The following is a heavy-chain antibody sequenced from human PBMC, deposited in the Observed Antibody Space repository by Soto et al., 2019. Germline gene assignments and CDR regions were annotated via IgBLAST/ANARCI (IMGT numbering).Heavy chain of an antibody. J-gene: IGHJ4*02. CDR2: IIPIFGTA. CDR1: GGTFSSYA. V-gene: IGHV1-69*13. CDR3: ARGPPHYYDSSGYYSRRGYFDY. Sequence: ASVKVSCKASGGTFSSYAISWVRQAPGQGLEWMGGIIPIFGTANYAQKFQGRVTITADESTSTAYMELSSLRSEDTAVYYCARGPPHYYDSSGYYSRRGYFDYWGQGTLVTVSS. D-gene: IGHD3-22*01.